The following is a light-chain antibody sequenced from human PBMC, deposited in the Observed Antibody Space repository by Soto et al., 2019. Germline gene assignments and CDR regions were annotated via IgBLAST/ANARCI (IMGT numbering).Light chain of an antibody. CDR3: QQRSNRPLLWT. CDR2: DTS. J-gene: IGKJ4*01. Sequence: EIVLTQSPATLSLSPGERATLSCRASQSVGSSLAWYQQKPGQAPRLLIYDTSNRATGIPARFSGSGSGTDLTLTISSLAPEDFAVYYCQQRSNRPLLWTFGGGTKVEIK. CDR1: QSVGSS. V-gene: IGKV3-11*01.